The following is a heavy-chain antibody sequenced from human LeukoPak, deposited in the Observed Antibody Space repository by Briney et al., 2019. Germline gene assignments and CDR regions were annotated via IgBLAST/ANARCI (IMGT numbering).Heavy chain of an antibody. J-gene: IGHJ3*02. D-gene: IGHD5-12*01. CDR1: GDSVSSNSAA. CDR2: TYYRSKWYN. CDR3: ARVPGNIVATSVARPSAAEDAIAAAAHDAFDI. V-gene: IGHV6-1*01. Sequence: SQTLSLTCAISGDSVSSNSAAWNWIRQSPSRGLEWLGRTYYRSKWYNDYAVSVKSRITINPDTSKNQFSLQLNSVTPEDTAVYYCARVPGNIVATSVARPSAAEDAIAAAAHDAFDIWGQGTMVTVSS.